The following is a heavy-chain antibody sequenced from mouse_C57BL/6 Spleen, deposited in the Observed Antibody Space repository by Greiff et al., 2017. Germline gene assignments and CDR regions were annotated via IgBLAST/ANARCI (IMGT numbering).Heavy chain of an antibody. D-gene: IGHD1-1*01. Sequence: VQLQQPGAELVKPGASVKLSCKASGYTFTSYWMHWVKQRPGRGLEWIGRIATNSGGTKYNEKFKSKATLTVDKPSSTAYMQLSNRTSDDSAVYYCARSGIYYYGSSYWYVDVWCTGTTVTVSS. CDR2: IATNSGGT. V-gene: IGHV1-72*01. CDR3: ARSGIYYYGSSYWYVDV. J-gene: IGHJ1*03. CDR1: GYTFTSYW.